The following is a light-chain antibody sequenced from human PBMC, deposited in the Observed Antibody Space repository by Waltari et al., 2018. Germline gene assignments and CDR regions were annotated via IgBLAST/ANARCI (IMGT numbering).Light chain of an antibody. CDR1: SSVVVSYNL. CDR3: CSFAASNTLV. J-gene: IGLJ3*02. CDR2: EAS. V-gene: IGLV2-23*01. Sequence: QSAQTQPASVSGSPGQSITISCTGTSSVVVSYNLVSWYQQHPGKAPKLMIYEASKRPSGVSNRFSGSKSGSTASLTISGLQAEDEASYYCCSFAASNTLVFGGGTRLTVL.